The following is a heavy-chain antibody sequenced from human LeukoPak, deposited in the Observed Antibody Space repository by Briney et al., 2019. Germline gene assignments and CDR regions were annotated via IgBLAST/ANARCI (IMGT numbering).Heavy chain of an antibody. CDR1: GFTFSSYG. V-gene: IGHV3-30*18. CDR3: AKGILPYYYYGMDV. CDR2: ISYDGSNK. Sequence: PGGSLRLSCAASGFTFSSYGMHWVRQAPGKGLEWVAVISYDGSNKYYADFVKGRFTISRDNSKNTLYLQMNSLRAEDTAVYYCAKGILPYYYYGMDVWGKGTTVAVSS. D-gene: IGHD1-26*01. J-gene: IGHJ6*04.